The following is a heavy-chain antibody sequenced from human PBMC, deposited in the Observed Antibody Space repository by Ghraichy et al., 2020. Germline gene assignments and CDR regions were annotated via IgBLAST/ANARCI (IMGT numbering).Heavy chain of an antibody. J-gene: IGHJ4*02. Sequence: SCAVYGGSFSGYYWIWIRQPPGKGLEWIGEINHSESTNYNPSLKSRVTMSVDTSKNQFSLNLNSVTAADTAVYYCARGGSGWSPGVDYWGQGTLVTVSS. CDR3: ARGGSGWSPGVDY. CDR2: INHSEST. V-gene: IGHV4-34*01. CDR1: GGSFSGYY. D-gene: IGHD6-19*01.